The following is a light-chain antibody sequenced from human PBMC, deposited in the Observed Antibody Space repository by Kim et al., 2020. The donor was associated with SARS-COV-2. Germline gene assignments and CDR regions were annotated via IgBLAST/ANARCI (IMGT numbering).Light chain of an antibody. CDR3: HVWDSSTVV. CDR2: RDD. CDR1: NIGRKN. Sequence: SYELTQPLSVSVALGQTARITCGGDNIGRKNVHWYQQKPRQAPVLVIYRDDNRPSGIPERFSGSNSGNTATLTISRAQAGDEADYYCHVWDSSTVVFG. J-gene: IGLJ3*02. V-gene: IGLV3-9*01.